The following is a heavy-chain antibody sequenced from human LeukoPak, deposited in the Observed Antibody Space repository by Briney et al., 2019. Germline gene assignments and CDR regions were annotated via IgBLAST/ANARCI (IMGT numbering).Heavy chain of an antibody. CDR2: IFYSGST. CDR3: ARGGSYVAPDAFDI. D-gene: IGHD1-26*01. J-gene: IGHJ3*02. Sequence: PSETLSLTCTVSGGSISTSNYYWGWIRQPPGKGLEWIGSIFYSGSTYYSPSLKSRVTISVDTSKNQFSLKLSSVTAADTAVYYCARGGSYVAPDAFDIWGQGTMVTVSS. CDR1: GGSISTSNYY. V-gene: IGHV4-39*01.